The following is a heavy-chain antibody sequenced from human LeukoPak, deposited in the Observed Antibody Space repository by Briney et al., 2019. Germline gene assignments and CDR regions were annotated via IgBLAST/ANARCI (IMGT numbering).Heavy chain of an antibody. CDR2: ISGSGGST. J-gene: IGHJ4*02. CDR1: GFTFSSYG. CDR3: ARCSGWAFKN. V-gene: IGHV3-23*01. Sequence: GGSLRLSCAASGFTFSSYGMSWVRQAPGKGLEWVSAISGSGGSTYYADSVKGRFTISRDNAKNSLYLQMNSLRAEDTAIYYCARCSGWAFKNWGQGNLVTVSS. D-gene: IGHD6-19*01.